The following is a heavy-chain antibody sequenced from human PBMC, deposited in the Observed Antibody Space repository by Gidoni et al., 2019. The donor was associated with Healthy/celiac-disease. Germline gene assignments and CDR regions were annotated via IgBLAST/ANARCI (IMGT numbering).Heavy chain of an antibody. CDR1: GFTFSRYR. J-gene: IGHJ6*02. Sequence: EVQLVESGGGLVKPGGSLRLSCAASGFTFSRYRMNWVRQAPGKGLEWVSSISSSSSYIYYADSVKGRCTISRDNAKNSLYLQMNSLRAEDTAVYYCAREITGTTLSFYYGMDVWGQGTTVTVSS. V-gene: IGHV3-21*01. CDR3: AREITGTTLSFYYGMDV. D-gene: IGHD1-7*01. CDR2: ISSSSSYI.